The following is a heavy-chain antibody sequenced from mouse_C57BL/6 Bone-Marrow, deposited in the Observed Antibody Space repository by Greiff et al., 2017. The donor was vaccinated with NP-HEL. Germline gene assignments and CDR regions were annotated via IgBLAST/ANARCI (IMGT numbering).Heavy chain of an antibody. Sequence: QVQLQQSGAELMKPGASVKLSCKATGYTFTGYWIEWVKQRPGHGLEWIGEILPGSGSTNYNEKFKGKATFTADTSSNTAYMQLSSLTTEDSAISYGARFGYEGDYAGCVYWGQETLVTVSA. CDR2: ILPGSGST. CDR3: ARFGYEGDYAGCVY. J-gene: IGHJ3*01. V-gene: IGHV1-9*01. CDR1: GYTFTGYW. D-gene: IGHD2-3*01.